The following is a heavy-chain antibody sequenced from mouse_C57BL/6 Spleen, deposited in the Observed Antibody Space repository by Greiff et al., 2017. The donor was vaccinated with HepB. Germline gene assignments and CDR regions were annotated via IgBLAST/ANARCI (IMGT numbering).Heavy chain of an antibody. J-gene: IGHJ4*01. CDR1: GFTFSDYG. V-gene: IGHV5-17*01. CDR2: ISSGSSTI. CDR3: ARPKDDYDGAMDY. Sequence: EVKLVESGGGLVKPGGSLKLSCAASGFTFSDYGMHWVRQPPEKGLEWVAYISSGSSTIYYADTVKGRFTISRDNTQNTLFLQMTSLRSEDAAMYYCARPKDDYDGAMDYWGQGTSVTVSS. D-gene: IGHD2-4*01.